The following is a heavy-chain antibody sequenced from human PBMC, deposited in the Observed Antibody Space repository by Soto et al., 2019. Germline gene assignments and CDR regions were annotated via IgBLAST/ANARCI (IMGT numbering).Heavy chain of an antibody. CDR2: IYYGGST. Sequence: SETLSLTCTVSGGSISPYYWSWIRQPPGKGLEWVGYIYYGGSTSYNRSLKSRVTISLETSKSQFSLRLSSVTAADTAVYYCARENGLRYFDWSYGMDVWGQGTTVTVSS. D-gene: IGHD3-9*01. J-gene: IGHJ6*02. CDR3: ARENGLRYFDWSYGMDV. CDR1: GGSISPYY. V-gene: IGHV4-59*01.